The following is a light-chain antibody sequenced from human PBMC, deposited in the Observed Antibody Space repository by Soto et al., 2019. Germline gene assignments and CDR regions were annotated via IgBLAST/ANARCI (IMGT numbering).Light chain of an antibody. CDR2: DDR. J-gene: IGLJ3*02. CDR1: NIGTKG. V-gene: IGLV3-21*02. Sequence: SYELTQPPSVSVSPGQTARFTCGGNNIGTKGVHWYQQKPGQAPVLVVYDDRDRPSGIPERFSGSNSGDTATVTISRGEAGDEADYYCQCWASGSDTPVFGGGTKLTVL. CDR3: QCWASGSDTPV.